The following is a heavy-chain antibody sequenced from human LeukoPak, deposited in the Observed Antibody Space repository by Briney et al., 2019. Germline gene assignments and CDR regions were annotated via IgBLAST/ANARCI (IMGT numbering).Heavy chain of an antibody. CDR2: ISNNGGYT. D-gene: IGHD2-15*01. CDR3: AKQLGYCSDGSCYFPY. CDR1: GFTFSNSA. J-gene: IGHJ4*02. V-gene: IGHV3-23*01. Sequence: GALRLSCAASGFTFSNSAMSWVRQAPGKGLEWVSAISNNGGYTYYADSVQGRFTISRDNSKSTLCLQMNSLRAEDTAVYYCAKQLGYCSDGSCYFPYWGQGTLVTVSS.